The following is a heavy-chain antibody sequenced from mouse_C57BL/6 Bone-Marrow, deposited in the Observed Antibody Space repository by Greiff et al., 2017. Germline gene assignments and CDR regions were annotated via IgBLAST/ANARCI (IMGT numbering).Heavy chain of an antibody. CDR2: ISSGGSYT. CDR3: ARQGRGYAMDY. V-gene: IGHV5-6*01. J-gene: IGHJ4*01. Sequence: EVHLVESGGDLVKPGGSLKLSCAASGFTFSSYGMSWVRQTPDKRLEWVATISSGGSYTYYPDSVKGRFTISRANAKNTLYLQMSSLKSEDTAMYYCARQGRGYAMDYWGQGTSVTVSS. CDR1: GFTFSSYG.